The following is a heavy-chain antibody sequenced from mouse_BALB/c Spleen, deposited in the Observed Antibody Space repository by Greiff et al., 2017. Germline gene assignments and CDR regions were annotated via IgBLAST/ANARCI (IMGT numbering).Heavy chain of an antibody. J-gene: IGHJ4*01. CDR2: ISYSGST. V-gene: IGHV3-2*02. CDR1: GYSITSDYA. Sequence: EVQLQESGPGLVKPSQSLSLTCTVTGYSITSDYAWNWIRQFPGNKLEWMGYISYSGSTSYNPSLKSRISITRDTSKNQFFLQLNSVTTEDTATYYCAREEYAMDYWGQGTSVTVSS. CDR3: AREEYAMDY.